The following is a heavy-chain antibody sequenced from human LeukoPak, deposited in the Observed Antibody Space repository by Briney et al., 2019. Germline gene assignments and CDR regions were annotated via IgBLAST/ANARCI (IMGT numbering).Heavy chain of an antibody. Sequence: SETLSLTCTVSGGSISSYYWSWIRQHPGKGLEWIGYIYYSGSTYYNPSLKSRVTISVDTSKNQFSLKLSSVTAADTAVYYCARVYGDSCFDYWGQGTLVTVSS. CDR1: GGSISSYY. J-gene: IGHJ4*02. D-gene: IGHD4-17*01. V-gene: IGHV4-59*06. CDR3: ARVYGDSCFDY. CDR2: IYYSGST.